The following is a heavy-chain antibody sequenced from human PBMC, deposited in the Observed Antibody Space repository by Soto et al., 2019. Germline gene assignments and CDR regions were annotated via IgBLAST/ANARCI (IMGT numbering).Heavy chain of an antibody. V-gene: IGHV3-23*01. D-gene: IGHD3-22*01. CDR2: ISGSGGST. CDR3: AKEFYDSSGYFDY. CDR1: LGPLSRYA. Sequence: PVGSLRLPGAASLGPLSRYAMSWFQQALGKGLEWVSAISGSGGSTYYADSVKGRFTISRDNSKNTLYLQMNSLRAEDTAVYYWAKEFYDSSGYFDYWGQG. J-gene: IGHJ4*02.